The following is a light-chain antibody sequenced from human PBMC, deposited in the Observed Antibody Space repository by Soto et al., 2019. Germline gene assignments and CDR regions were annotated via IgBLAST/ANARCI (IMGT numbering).Light chain of an antibody. Sequence: EIVLTQSPGTLSFSPVERATLSCRASQSVSSSYLAWYQQKPGQAPRLLIYSTSSRATGIPDRFSGSGSGTDFTLTISRLEPEDFAVYYCQQYDSSPLTFGGGTKVDI. V-gene: IGKV3-20*01. CDR3: QQYDSSPLT. J-gene: IGKJ4*01. CDR1: QSVSSSY. CDR2: STS.